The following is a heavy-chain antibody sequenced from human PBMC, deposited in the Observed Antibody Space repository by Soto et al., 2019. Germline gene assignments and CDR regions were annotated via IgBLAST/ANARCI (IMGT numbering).Heavy chain of an antibody. V-gene: IGHV3-13*05. Sequence: EVQLVESGGGLVQPGGSLRLSCEASGFTFSNYDMHWVRQGTGKGLEWVSGISAAGDPDYADSVEGRFTISRENAQNSFFLQMNSRRGGDTAVYYCARTDRDFYGLDVWGQGTTVIVSS. J-gene: IGHJ6*02. CDR3: ARTDRDFYGLDV. CDR2: ISAAGDP. CDR1: GFTFSNYD.